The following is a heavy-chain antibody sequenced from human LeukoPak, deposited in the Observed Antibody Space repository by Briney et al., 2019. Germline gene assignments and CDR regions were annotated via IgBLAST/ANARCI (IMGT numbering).Heavy chain of an antibody. Sequence: SETLSLTCTVSGASISSYYWSWIRQPPGKGLEWIGYIYSRGSTHYNPSLKSRVTISVGTSKNQFSLKLSSVTAADTAVYYCASGPYPAAGTDHQFDYWGQGTLVTVSS. CDR2: IYSRGST. CDR3: ASGPYPAAGTDHQFDY. D-gene: IGHD6-13*01. CDR1: GASISSYY. V-gene: IGHV4-59*01. J-gene: IGHJ4*02.